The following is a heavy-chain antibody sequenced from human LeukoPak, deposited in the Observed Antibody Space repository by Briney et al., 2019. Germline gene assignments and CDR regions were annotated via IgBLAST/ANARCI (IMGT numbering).Heavy chain of an antibody. J-gene: IGHJ4*02. CDR3: ARLPATVGYSSSWYGDLGY. Sequence: GESLKISCKGSGYSFTSYWIGWVRQMPGEGLEWMGIIYAGDSDTRYSPSFQGQVTTSADKSISTAYLQWSSLKASDTAMYYCARLPATVGYSSSWYGDLGYWGQGTLVTVSS. CDR1: GYSFTSYW. D-gene: IGHD6-13*01. CDR2: IYAGDSDT. V-gene: IGHV5-51*01.